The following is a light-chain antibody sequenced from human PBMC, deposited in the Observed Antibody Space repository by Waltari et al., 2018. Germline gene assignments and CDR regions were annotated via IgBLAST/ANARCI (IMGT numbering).Light chain of an antibody. CDR1: QSVSNS. CDR2: SAS. CDR3: QQRSDWPPH. V-gene: IGKV3-11*01. Sequence: EIVMTQSPPTLSVSPGERATLSCRASQSVSNSLAWYQHRPGRAPRLLIHSASTRAPGIPARFSGSGSETEFTLTISSLEPEDFAVYYCQQRSDWPPHFGQGTRLEMK. J-gene: IGKJ5*01.